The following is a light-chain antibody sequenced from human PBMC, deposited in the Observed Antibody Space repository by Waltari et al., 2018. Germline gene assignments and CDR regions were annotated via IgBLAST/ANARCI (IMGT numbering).Light chain of an antibody. Sequence: EIVLTQSPGHLSLSPGEKAILSCRASQRLNVAYVAWYQHKSGQAPRLLIYGALYRAADIPDRFSGSGSGTDFTLTITRLEPDDFAVYYCQQYDTSPGTFGQGTRLEMK. J-gene: IGKJ2*01. CDR3: QQYDTSPGT. CDR2: GAL. V-gene: IGKV3-20*01. CDR1: QRLNVAY.